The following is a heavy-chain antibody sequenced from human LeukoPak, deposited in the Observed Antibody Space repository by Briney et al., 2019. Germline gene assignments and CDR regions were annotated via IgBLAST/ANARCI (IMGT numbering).Heavy chain of an antibody. V-gene: IGHV3-23*01. D-gene: IGHD3-16*02. CDR2: ISGRGGST. CDR3: AKSRVWGSYRLYYFDY. J-gene: IGHJ4*02. CDR1: GFTFSSYA. Sequence: GGSLRLSCAASGFTFSSYAMSRVRQAPGKGLEWVSAISGRGGSTYYADSVKGWFTIYRDNSKNTLYLQMNSLRAEDTAVYYCAKSRVWGSYRLYYFDYWGQGTLVTVSS.